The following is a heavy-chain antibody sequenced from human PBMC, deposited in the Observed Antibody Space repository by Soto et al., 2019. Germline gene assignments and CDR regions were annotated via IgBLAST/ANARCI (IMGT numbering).Heavy chain of an antibody. CDR3: ATRVGSLDH. D-gene: IGHD1-26*01. CDR1: GYTFTSYY. V-gene: IGHV1-46*01. CDR2: ISPSSGRV. J-gene: IGHJ4*02. Sequence: QVQLVQSGAEVKKPGASVKVSCKASGYTFTSYYVYWVRQAPGQGLEWMALISPSSGRVTYAQNFQGRVSVNRDTSTSTVYMEVSSLTSEDTAVYYCATRVGSLDHWGQGTLVTAS.